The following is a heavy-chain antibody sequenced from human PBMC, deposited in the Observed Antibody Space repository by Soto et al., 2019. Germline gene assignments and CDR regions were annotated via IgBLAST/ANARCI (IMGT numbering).Heavy chain of an antibody. D-gene: IGHD5-12*01. V-gene: IGHV4-61*01. J-gene: IGHJ5*02. CDR2: IYYSGST. CDR3: ARYDAESGSNKLDP. CDR1: GGSVSSRSHF. Sequence: QVQLQESGPGLVKPSETLSVTCTVSGGSVSSRSHFWSWIRQPPGGGLQWIGYIYYSGSTNYNPSPKSRVTLSVDTSRNQFSLRLTSVTAADTAVYYCARYDAESGSNKLDPWGQGTLVTVSS.